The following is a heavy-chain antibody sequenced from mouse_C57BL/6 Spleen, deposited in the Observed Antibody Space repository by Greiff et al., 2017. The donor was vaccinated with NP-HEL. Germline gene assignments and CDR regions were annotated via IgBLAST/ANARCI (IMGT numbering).Heavy chain of an antibody. CDR3: VRQGSYGNYAWFAY. J-gene: IGHJ3*01. Sequence: EVQVVESGGGLVQPKGSLKLSCAASGFSFNTYAMNWVRQAPGKGLEWVARIRSKSNNYATYYADSVKDRFTISRDDSESMLYLQMNNLKTEDTAMYYCVRQGSYGNYAWFAYWGQGTLVTVSA. D-gene: IGHD2-1*01. CDR2: IRSKSNNYAT. V-gene: IGHV10-1*01. CDR1: GFSFNTYA.